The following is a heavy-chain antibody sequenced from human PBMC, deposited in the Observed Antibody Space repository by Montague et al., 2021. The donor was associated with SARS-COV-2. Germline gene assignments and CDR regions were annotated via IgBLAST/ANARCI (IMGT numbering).Heavy chain of an antibody. CDR2: IYYSGST. J-gene: IGHJ6*02. D-gene: IGHD2-8*01. CDR3: ARLLRSCTNGVCRTYYYYALDV. CDR1: GGSIRGFY. V-gene: IGHV4-59*01. Sequence: SETLSLTCTVSGGSIRGFYWSWIRQPPGKGLEWIGYIYYSGSTKYNPSLESRVAVSVDRSKSQVSLKLTSVTAADTAVYYCARLLRSCTNGVCRTYYYYALDVWGQGTTVTVS.